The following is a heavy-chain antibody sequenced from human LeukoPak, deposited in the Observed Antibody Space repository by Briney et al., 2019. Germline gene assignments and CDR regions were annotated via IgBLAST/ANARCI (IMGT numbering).Heavy chain of an antibody. CDR2: IYHSGST. V-gene: IGHV4-38-2*02. CDR3: ARVKLSGDRRRFDI. J-gene: IGHJ3*02. D-gene: IGHD1-26*01. Sequence: SETLSLTCTVSGYSISSGFYWGWIRQPPGKGLEWIGIIYHSGSTYYNPSLKSRVTISVDTSKNQFSLKLNSVTAADTAVYYCARVKLSGDRRRFDIWGQGTMVTFSS. CDR1: GYSISSGFY.